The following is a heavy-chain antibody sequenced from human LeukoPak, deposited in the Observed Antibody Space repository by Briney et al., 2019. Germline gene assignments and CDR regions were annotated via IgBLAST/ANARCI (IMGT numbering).Heavy chain of an antibody. CDR2: IYYSGST. J-gene: IGHJ5*02. CDR1: GGSISSHY. CDR3: ARERGTYSSSWYAAKNNWFDP. D-gene: IGHD6-13*01. V-gene: IGHV4-59*11. Sequence: NPSETLSLTCTVSGGSISSHYWSWIRQPPGKGLEWIGYIYYSGSTNYNPSLKSRVTISVDTSKNQFSLKLSSVTAADTAVYYCARERGTYSSSWYAAKNNWFDPWGQGTLVTASS.